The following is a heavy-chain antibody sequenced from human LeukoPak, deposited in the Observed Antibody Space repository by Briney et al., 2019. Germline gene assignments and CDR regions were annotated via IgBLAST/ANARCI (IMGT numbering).Heavy chain of an antibody. J-gene: IGHJ4*02. D-gene: IGHD5-12*01. Sequence: GGSLRLSCAASGFTVSSNYMSWVRQAPGKGLEWVSVIYSGGSAYYADSVKGRFTISRDNSKNTLYLQMNSLRAEDTAVYYCARDLGGGYEFDYWGQGTLVTVSS. CDR2: IYSGGSA. CDR1: GFTVSSNY. CDR3: ARDLGGGYEFDY. V-gene: IGHV3-66*01.